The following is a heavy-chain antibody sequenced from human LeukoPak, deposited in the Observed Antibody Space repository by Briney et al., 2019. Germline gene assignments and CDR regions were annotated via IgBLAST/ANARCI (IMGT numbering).Heavy chain of an antibody. CDR1: GFTFSSYG. Sequence: GGSLRLSCAASGFTFSSYGMHWVRQAPGKGLEWVAFIRYDGSNKYYADSVKGRFTISRDNSKNTLYLQMNSLRAEDTAVYYCARDAQEWELLRYYMDVWGKGTTVTVSS. J-gene: IGHJ6*03. V-gene: IGHV3-30*02. CDR3: ARDAQEWELLRYYMDV. D-gene: IGHD1-26*01. CDR2: IRYDGSNK.